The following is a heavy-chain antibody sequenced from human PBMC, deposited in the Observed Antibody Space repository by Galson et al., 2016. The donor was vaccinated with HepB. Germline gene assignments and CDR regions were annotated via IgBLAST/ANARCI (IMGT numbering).Heavy chain of an antibody. D-gene: IGHD2-21*02. Sequence: SLRLSCAASGFTFSSYGMHWVRQAPGKGLEWVAVASYDGSNNYYPDSAKDRFTASRDNSKNTLYPQMNSLRTEDTAVYYCARDANLAYCRGDCYWFDYWGPGTLVTVSS. J-gene: IGHJ4*02. V-gene: IGHV3-30-3*01. CDR2: ASYDGSNN. CDR3: ARDANLAYCRGDCYWFDY. CDR1: GFTFSSYG.